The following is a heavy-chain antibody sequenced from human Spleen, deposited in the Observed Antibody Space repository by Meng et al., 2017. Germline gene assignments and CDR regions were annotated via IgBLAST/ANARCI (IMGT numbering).Heavy chain of an antibody. CDR1: GVSISSGGYY. D-gene: IGHD3-10*01. V-gene: IGHV4-31*03. Sequence: QVQLQESGPGLVKPSQTLSPTCTVSGVSISSGGYYWSWIRQHTGQGLEWLGHIYHSGSTSYSPSLKGRIAISVDTTNNQFSLKLTSVTAANTAVYFCAREGSYHWFDPWGQGTLVTVSS. CDR3: AREGSYHWFDP. J-gene: IGHJ5*02. CDR2: IYHSGST.